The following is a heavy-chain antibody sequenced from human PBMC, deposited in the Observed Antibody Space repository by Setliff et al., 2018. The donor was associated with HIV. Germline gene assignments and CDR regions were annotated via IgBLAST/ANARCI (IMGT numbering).Heavy chain of an antibody. CDR2: INDNGST. V-gene: IGHV4-34*01. CDR1: GGSFSGYY. D-gene: IGHD3-16*01. Sequence: SETLSLTCAVYGGSFSGYYWSWIRQPPGKGLEWIGEINDNGSTNYNPSLKSRVTISVDTSKNQFSLKLSSVTAADTAVYYCARVLGAVYFDYWGQGTLVTVSS. J-gene: IGHJ4*02. CDR3: ARVLGAVYFDY.